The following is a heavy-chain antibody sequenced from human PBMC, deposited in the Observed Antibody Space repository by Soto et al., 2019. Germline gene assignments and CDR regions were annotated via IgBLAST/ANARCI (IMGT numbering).Heavy chain of an antibody. Sequence: SETLSLTCTVSGGSVSSGSYYWSWIRQPPGKGLEWIGYIYYSGSTNYNPSLKSRVTISVDTSKNQFSLKLSSVTAADTAVYYCARAYCGGDCRNGNWFDPWGQGTLVTVSS. CDR3: ARAYCGGDCRNGNWFDP. V-gene: IGHV4-61*01. J-gene: IGHJ5*02. D-gene: IGHD2-21*02. CDR2: IYYSGST. CDR1: GGSVSSGSYY.